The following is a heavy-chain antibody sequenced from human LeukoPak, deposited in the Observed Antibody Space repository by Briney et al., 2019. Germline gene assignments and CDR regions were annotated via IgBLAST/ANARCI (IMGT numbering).Heavy chain of an antibody. V-gene: IGHV3-21*01. CDR3: ARDRYGDYVVAHSTLNWFDP. D-gene: IGHD4-17*01. Sequence: PGGSLRLSCAASGFTFSSYSMNWVRQAPGKGLEWVSSISSSSSYIYYADSVKGRFTISRDNAKDSLYLQMNSLRAEDTAVYYCARDRYGDYVVAHSTLNWFDPWGQGTLVTVSS. CDR2: ISSSSSYI. CDR1: GFTFSSYS. J-gene: IGHJ5*02.